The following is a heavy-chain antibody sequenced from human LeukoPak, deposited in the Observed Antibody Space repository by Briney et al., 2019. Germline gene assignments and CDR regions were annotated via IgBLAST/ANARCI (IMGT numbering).Heavy chain of an antibody. CDR3: ARGNIVVVPAAMRQEKYYYYYGMDV. CDR2: INHSGST. D-gene: IGHD2-2*01. CDR1: GGSFRGYY. J-gene: IGHJ6*02. Sequence: SETLSLTCAVHGGSFRGYYWSWIRQPPGKGLEWIGEINHSGSTNYNPSLKSRVTISENTSKNQFSLKLSSVTAADTAVDYCARGNIVVVPAAMRQEKYYYYYGMDVWGQGTTVTVSS. V-gene: IGHV4-34*01.